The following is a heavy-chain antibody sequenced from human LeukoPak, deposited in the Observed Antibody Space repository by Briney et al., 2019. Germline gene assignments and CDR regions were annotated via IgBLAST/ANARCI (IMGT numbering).Heavy chain of an antibody. CDR1: GFSFSSFT. CDR2: ITYDGRTT. CDR3: AIDLWWGFSTSWDPAENLQH. Sequence: PGGSLRLSCAASGFSFSSFTMSWVRQVPGKGLEWVSTITYDGRTTNYADSVKGRFSISRDDSRNSLYLQMNGLRAEDTAIYYCAIDLWWGFSTSWDPAENLQHWGQGVLVTVSS. V-gene: IGHV3-23*01. J-gene: IGHJ1*01. D-gene: IGHD2-2*01.